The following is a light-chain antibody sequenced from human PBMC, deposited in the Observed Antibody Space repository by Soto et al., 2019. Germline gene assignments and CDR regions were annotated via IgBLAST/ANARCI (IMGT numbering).Light chain of an antibody. J-gene: IGLJ1*01. Sequence: QSALTQPASVSGSPGQSITISCTGTSSDVGGYNYVSWYQQHPGKGPKLIIYEVNRRPSGVSNRFSGSKSGNTASLTISGLQAEDEADYYCNSYSSITTFHVLGTGTKVTVL. CDR2: EVN. V-gene: IGLV2-14*01. CDR1: SSDVGGYNY. CDR3: NSYSSITTFHV.